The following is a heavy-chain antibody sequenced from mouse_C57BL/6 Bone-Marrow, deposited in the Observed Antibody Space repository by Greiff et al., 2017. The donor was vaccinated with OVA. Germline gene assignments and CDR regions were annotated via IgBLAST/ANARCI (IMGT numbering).Heavy chain of an antibody. J-gene: IGHJ3*01. V-gene: IGHV1-66*01. Sequence: QVQLQQSGPELVKPGASVKISCKASGYSFTSYYIHWVKQRPGQGLEWIGWIYPGSGNTKYNEKFKGKATLTADTSSSTDYMQLSSLTSEDSAVYYCARDDYDGGWFAYWGQGTLVTVSA. D-gene: IGHD2-4*01. CDR3: ARDDYDGGWFAY. CDR1: GYSFTSYY. CDR2: IYPGSGNT.